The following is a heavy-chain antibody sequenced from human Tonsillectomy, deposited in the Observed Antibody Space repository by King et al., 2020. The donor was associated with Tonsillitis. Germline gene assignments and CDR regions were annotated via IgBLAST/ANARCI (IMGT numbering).Heavy chain of an antibody. CDR3: AYGDYYNAFDY. J-gene: IGHJ4*02. V-gene: IGHV1-69*01. D-gene: IGHD4-17*01. CDR2: IIPIFGTA. Sequence: QLVQSGAEVKKPGSSVKVSCKASGGTFCRYAIRWVRQAPGPGREWMGGIIPIFGTANYAQKFQGRVTITADESTSTAYMKLRSLRSEDTAVYYCAYGDYYNAFDYWGQGTLVTVSS. CDR1: GGTFCRYA.